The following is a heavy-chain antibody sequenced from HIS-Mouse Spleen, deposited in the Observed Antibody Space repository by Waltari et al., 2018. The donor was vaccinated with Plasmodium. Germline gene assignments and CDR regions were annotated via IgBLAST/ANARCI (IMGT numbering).Heavy chain of an antibody. CDR2: INQSGST. D-gene: IGHD5-18*01. Sequence: QVQLQQWGAGLLKPSETLSLTCAVYGGSFSGYYWSWIRQAPGKGLEWIGEINQSGSTNYNPSLKSRVTISVDTSKNQFSLKLSSVTAADTAVYYCARGIGDTAMVNDDYWDQGTLVTVSS. V-gene: IGHV4-34*01. J-gene: IGHJ4*02. CDR1: GGSFSGYY. CDR3: ARGIGDTAMVNDDY.